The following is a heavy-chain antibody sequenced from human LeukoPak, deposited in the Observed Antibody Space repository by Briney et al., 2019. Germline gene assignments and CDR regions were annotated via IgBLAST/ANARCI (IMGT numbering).Heavy chain of an antibody. D-gene: IGHD6-19*01. CDR3: ATQVAGGPLDY. CDR2: IYYTGRT. Sequence: IPSGTLSLTCAVSGGSISSTTYYWAWIRQPPGKGLEWIGSIYYTGRTHYIPSLKSRVTISLDTSKNQFSLSLSSVTAADTAVYYCATQVAGGPLDYWGQGTLVTVSS. CDR1: GGSISSTTYY. J-gene: IGHJ4*02. V-gene: IGHV4-39*01.